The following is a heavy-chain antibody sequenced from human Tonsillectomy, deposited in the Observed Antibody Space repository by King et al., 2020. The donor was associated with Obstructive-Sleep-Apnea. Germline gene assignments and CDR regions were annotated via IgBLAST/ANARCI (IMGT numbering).Heavy chain of an antibody. V-gene: IGHV4-59*01. Sequence: QLQESGPGLVKPSETLSLTCTVSGGSISSYYWSWIRQPPGKGLEWIGYIYYSGSTNYNPSLKRRVTISVDTSKNQFSLKLSSVTAADTAVYYCARAGRDGDYVGWFDPWGQGTLVTVSS. D-gene: IGHD4-17*01. J-gene: IGHJ5*02. CDR3: ARAGRDGDYVGWFDP. CDR1: GGSISSYY. CDR2: IYYSGST.